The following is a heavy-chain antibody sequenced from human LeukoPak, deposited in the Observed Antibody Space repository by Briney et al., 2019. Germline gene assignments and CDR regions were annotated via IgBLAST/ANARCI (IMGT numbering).Heavy chain of an antibody. D-gene: IGHD3-16*01. J-gene: IGHJ4*02. V-gene: IGHV3-11*04. Sequence: GGSLTLPCAASGFPLNEYHMRGIRQAPREGLVWVSYISSSCSNIYYTVAVKGRFTISRDNAKNSPYLQMNSLRAWDTAVYYCARTRYYFIWRSYGAPYYFDYWGQGTLVTVSS. CDR2: ISSSCSNI. CDR1: GFPLNEYH. CDR3: ARTRYYFIWRSYGAPYYFDY.